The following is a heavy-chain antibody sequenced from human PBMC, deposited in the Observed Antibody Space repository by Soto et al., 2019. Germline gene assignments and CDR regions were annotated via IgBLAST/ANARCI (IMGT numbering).Heavy chain of an antibody. V-gene: IGHV3-23*01. CDR1: GFTFSSYA. CDR3: AKGLYYYESSAYMGY. J-gene: IGHJ4*02. CDR2: ISGSGGST. Sequence: EVQLLESGGGLVQPGGSLRLSCAASGFTFSSYAMSWVRQAPGKGLEWVSAISGSGGSTYYADSVKGRFTISRDNSXXTLYLQMNSLRAEDTAVYYCAKGLYYYESSAYMGYWGQGTLVTVSS. D-gene: IGHD3-22*01.